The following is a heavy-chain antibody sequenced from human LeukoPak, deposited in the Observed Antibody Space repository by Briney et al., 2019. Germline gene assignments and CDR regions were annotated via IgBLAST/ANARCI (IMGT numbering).Heavy chain of an antibody. CDR2: VYPADSDI. CDR1: GYSFTSYY. J-gene: IGHJ1*01. D-gene: IGHD1-14*01. CDR3: ARPGQPDLGGHLPR. V-gene: IGHV5-51*01. Sequence: PGESLKISWKGYGYSFTSYYIAWVRQMPGQGLEWMGIVYPADSDIRYNPSFQGQVTISVDKSIKTAYLQWSSLKASDSAMYYCARPGQPDLGGHLPRWGQGTLVTVSS.